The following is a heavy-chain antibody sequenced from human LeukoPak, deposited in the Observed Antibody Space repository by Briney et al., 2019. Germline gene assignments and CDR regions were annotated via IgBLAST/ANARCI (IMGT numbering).Heavy chain of an antibody. CDR3: ARPYGDYRHYYMDV. J-gene: IGHJ6*03. Sequence: SETLSLTCTVSGGSISSGSYYWSWIRQPAGKGLEWIGRIYTSGSTYYNPSLKSRVTISVDTSKNQFSLKLSSVTAADTAVYYCARPYGDYRHYYMDVWGKGTTVTISS. CDR1: GGSISSGSYY. D-gene: IGHD4-17*01. CDR2: IYTSGST. V-gene: IGHV4-61*02.